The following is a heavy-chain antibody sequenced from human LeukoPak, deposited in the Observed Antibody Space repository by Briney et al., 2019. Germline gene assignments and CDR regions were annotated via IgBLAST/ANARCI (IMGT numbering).Heavy chain of an antibody. CDR3: AKESGGDSNFDY. CDR1: GFTFSSYG. J-gene: IGHJ4*02. CDR2: ISYDGSNK. Sequence: GRSLRLSCSASGFTFSSYGMNWVRQAPGKGLEWVAVISYDGSNKYYADSVKGRFTISRDNSKNSLYLQMNSLRAEDTALYYCAKESGGDSNFDYWGQGTLVTVSS. V-gene: IGHV3-30*18. D-gene: IGHD4-17*01.